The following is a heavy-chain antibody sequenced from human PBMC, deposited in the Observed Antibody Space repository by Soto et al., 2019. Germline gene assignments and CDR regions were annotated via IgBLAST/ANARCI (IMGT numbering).Heavy chain of an antibody. Sequence: GGSLRLSCAVSGFTFNSYSMNWVRQAPGKGLEWVSYISSSSSTIYYADSVKGRFTISRDNAKKSLYLQMNSLRAEDTAVYYCARYSSGYYFNAENWFDPWGQGTLVTVSS. J-gene: IGHJ5*02. CDR2: ISSSSSTI. CDR1: GFTFNSYS. CDR3: ARYSSGYYFNAENWFDP. V-gene: IGHV3-48*01. D-gene: IGHD3-22*01.